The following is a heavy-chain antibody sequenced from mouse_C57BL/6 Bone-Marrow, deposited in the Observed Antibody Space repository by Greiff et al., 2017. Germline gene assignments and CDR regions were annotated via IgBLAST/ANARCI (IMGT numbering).Heavy chain of an antibody. J-gene: IGHJ2*01. CDR1: GYSFTGYY. V-gene: IGHV1-31*01. D-gene: IGHD1-1*01. CDR3: ARRDPYVRDFDY. Sequence: VQLKQSGPDLVQPGASVKISCKASGYSFTGYYMHWVKQCHGNILDWIGYIYPYNGVLSYYQKFKGKATLSVDKSYITAYMELRSLTSEDTAVYYCARRDPYVRDFDYWGQGTTRTVSS. CDR2: IYPYNGVL.